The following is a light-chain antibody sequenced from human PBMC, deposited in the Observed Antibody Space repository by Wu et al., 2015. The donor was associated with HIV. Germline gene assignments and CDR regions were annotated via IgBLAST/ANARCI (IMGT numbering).Light chain of an antibody. CDR3: QQRRYWPLYT. J-gene: IGKJ2*01. CDR2: DAS. Sequence: EILLTQSPATLSLSPGERTTLSCRASQSVSNFLAWYQQKPGQAPRLLIYDASNRATGIPARFSGSGSGTDFTLTISSLEPEDFAVYYCQQRRYWPLYTFGQGTKLEIK. CDR1: QSVSNF. V-gene: IGKV3-11*01.